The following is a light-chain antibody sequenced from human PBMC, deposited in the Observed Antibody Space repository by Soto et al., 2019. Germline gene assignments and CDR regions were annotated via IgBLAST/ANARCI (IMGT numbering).Light chain of an antibody. Sequence: EIVMTQSPATLSVSPGERATLSCRASQSISSNLAWYQREPGQAPRLLIYGASTRATGIPARFSGSGSGTEFTLTISSLQSEDFAVYYCQQYNNWPRTFGQGTKVEIK. J-gene: IGKJ1*01. CDR3: QQYNNWPRT. CDR1: QSISSN. CDR2: GAS. V-gene: IGKV3-15*01.